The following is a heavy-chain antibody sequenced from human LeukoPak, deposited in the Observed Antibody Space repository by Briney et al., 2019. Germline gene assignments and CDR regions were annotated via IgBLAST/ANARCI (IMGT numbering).Heavy chain of an antibody. D-gene: IGHD3-22*01. CDR3: AKSPSPYYYDSSGYPT. Sequence: PGGSLRLSCAASGFTFSSYSMNWVRQAPGKGLEWVSSISSSSSYIYYADSVKGRFTISRDNSKNTLYLRMNSLRAEDTAVYYCAKSPSPYYYDSSGYPTWGQGTLVTVSS. CDR2: ISSSSSYI. V-gene: IGHV3-21*04. CDR1: GFTFSSYS. J-gene: IGHJ5*02.